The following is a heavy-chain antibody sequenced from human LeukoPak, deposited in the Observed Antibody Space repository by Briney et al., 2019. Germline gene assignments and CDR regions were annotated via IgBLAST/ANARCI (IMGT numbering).Heavy chain of an antibody. CDR3: ATGGSYYIAFDI. J-gene: IGHJ3*02. D-gene: IGHD1-26*01. CDR2: FYPEDGET. V-gene: IGHV1-24*01. Sequence: ASVTVSCKVSGYTLTELSMHWVRQAPGKGLEWMGGFYPEDGETIYAQKFQGRVTMTEDTSTDTAYMELSSLRSEDTAVYYCATGGSYYIAFDIWGQGTMVTVSS. CDR1: GYTLTELS.